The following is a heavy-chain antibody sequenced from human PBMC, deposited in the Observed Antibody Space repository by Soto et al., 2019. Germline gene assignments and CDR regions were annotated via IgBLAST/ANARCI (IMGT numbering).Heavy chain of an antibody. Sequence: QVQLVQSGAEVKKPGASVKVSCKASGYTFTTYYMHWVRQAPGQGLEWMGVINPSGGGTNYAQKFQGRVTMTRHTATSTVYMELSSLRSEDTAVYYCARGNGSNEGGDYLDYWGQGTLVTVSS. V-gene: IGHV1-46*01. CDR3: ARGNGSNEGGDYLDY. CDR1: GYTFTTYY. J-gene: IGHJ4*02. D-gene: IGHD2-8*01. CDR2: INPSGGGT.